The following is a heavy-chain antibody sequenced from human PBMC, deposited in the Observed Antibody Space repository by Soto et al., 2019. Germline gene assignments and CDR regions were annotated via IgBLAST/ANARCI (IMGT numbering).Heavy chain of an antibody. Sequence: QVQLVQSGAEVKKPGASVKVSCKAAGYTFTSYYMHWVRQAPGQGLEWMGIINPSGGITSYAQKFQGRVTMTRDTSTSTVYMEGRRLRSEDTAVYYCARGGPRQLVIYGMDVWGQGTTVTVSS. CDR3: ARGGPRQLVIYGMDV. V-gene: IGHV1-46*01. D-gene: IGHD6-6*01. CDR2: INPSGGIT. CDR1: GYTFTSYY. J-gene: IGHJ6*02.